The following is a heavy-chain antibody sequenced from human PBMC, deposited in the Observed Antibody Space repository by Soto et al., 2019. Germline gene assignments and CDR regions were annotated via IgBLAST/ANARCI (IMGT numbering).Heavy chain of an antibody. CDR1: GYTFTSYG. D-gene: IGHD5-18*01. CDR3: ARDPPGGYSYGYVLDY. V-gene: IGHV1-18*01. Sequence: ASVKVSCKASGYTFTSYGIGWVRQAPGQGLEGMGWISAYNGNTNYAQKLQGRVTLTTDTSTSTAYMELRSLISDDTAVYFCARDPPGGYSYGYVLDYWGQGTLVTVSS. CDR2: ISAYNGNT. J-gene: IGHJ4*02.